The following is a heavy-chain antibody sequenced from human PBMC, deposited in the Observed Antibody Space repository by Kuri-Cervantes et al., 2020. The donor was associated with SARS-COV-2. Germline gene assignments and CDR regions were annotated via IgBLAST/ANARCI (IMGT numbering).Heavy chain of an antibody. CDR3: ARDPLLIAAAGSYFDY. D-gene: IGHD6-13*01. Sequence: ASVKVFCKASGYTFTSYYMHWVRQAPGQGLEWMGIINPSGGSTSYAQKFQGRVTMTRDTSTSTVYMELSSLRSEDTAVYYCARDPLLIAAAGSYFDYWGQGTLVTVSS. J-gene: IGHJ4*02. CDR1: GYTFTSYY. V-gene: IGHV1-46*01. CDR2: INPSGGST.